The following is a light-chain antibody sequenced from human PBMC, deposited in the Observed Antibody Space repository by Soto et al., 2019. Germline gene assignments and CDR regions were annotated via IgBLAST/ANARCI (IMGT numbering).Light chain of an antibody. V-gene: IGKV3-20*01. J-gene: IGKJ1*01. Sequence: EIVLTQSPGTLSLSPGERATLSCRASQSVSSNYLAWYQQKPGQAPGLLIYDTSTRASGDPDRFSGSGSGTEFTLTISRLEPEDFAVYYCQQYGTSPQTFGQGTKVDIK. CDR1: QSVSSNY. CDR2: DTS. CDR3: QQYGTSPQT.